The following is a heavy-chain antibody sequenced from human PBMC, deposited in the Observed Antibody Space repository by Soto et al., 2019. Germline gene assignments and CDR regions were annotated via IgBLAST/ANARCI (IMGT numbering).Heavy chain of an antibody. Sequence: EVQLLESGGGLVQPGGSLRLSCAASGFTFSSCAMTWVRQAPGKGLEWVSATSGSGGSTYYADSVKGRFTISRDNSKNTLYLQMKRLRAEDTAVYYCTQDQVDVVATSKDAFDVWGQGTMVAVSS. CDR2: TSGSGGST. CDR1: GFTFSSCA. CDR3: TQDQVDVVATSKDAFDV. J-gene: IGHJ3*01. D-gene: IGHD5-12*01. V-gene: IGHV3-23*01.